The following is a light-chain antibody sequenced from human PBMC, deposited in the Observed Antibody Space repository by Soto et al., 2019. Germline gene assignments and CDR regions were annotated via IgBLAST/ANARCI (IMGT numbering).Light chain of an antibody. CDR3: QQRAKWPWT. CDR1: QSVSSY. Sequence: EIVLTQSPATLYLSPGERATLSCRASQSVSSYLAWYQQKPGQAPRLLIYDASNRATGIPARFSCSGSGTDFTLTISGLEPEDFAVYYCQQRAKWPWTFGQGTKVEIK. CDR2: DAS. J-gene: IGKJ1*01. V-gene: IGKV3-11*01.